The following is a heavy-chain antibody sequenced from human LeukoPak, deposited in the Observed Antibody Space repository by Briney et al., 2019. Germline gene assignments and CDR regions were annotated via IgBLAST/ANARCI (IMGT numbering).Heavy chain of an antibody. V-gene: IGHV1-69*01. CDR3: GGFRPYFDY. D-gene: IGHD3-10*01. J-gene: IGHJ4*02. Sequence: VASVKVSCKASGGTFSSYAISWVRQAPGQGLEWMGGIIPIFGTANYAQKFQGRVTITADESTSTAYMELSSLRSEDTAVYYCGGFRPYFDYWGQGTLVTVSS. CDR1: GGTFSSYA. CDR2: IIPIFGTA.